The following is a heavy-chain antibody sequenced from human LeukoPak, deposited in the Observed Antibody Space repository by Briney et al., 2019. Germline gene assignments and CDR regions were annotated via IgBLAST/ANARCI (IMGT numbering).Heavy chain of an antibody. D-gene: IGHD1-1*01. Sequence: GESLKISCKGFGYSFTSYWIAWVRQMPGKGLEWMGIIYPGDSDTRYSPSFQGQVTISADKSLSTAYLQWSSLKASDTAVYYCARGTTVGHFAYWGQGTLVTVSS. V-gene: IGHV5-51*01. J-gene: IGHJ4*02. CDR1: GYSFTSYW. CDR2: IYPGDSDT. CDR3: ARGTTVGHFAY.